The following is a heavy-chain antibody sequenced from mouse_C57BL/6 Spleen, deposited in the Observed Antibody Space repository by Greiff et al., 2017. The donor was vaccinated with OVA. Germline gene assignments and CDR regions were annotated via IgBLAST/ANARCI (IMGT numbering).Heavy chain of an antibody. D-gene: IGHD1-1*01. CDR3: ARSNYYGSSYGY. Sequence: HLHHPFSYLLNPFSSFNFSFNSSVYTFTIYCIHLFKQIPGQGLEWIGMIHPNSGSTNYNEKFKSKATLTVDKSSSTAYMQLSSLTSEDSAVYYCARSNYYGSSYGYWGQGTTLTVSS. CDR2: IHPNSGST. CDR1: VYTFTIYC. V-gene: IGHV1-64*01. J-gene: IGHJ2*01.